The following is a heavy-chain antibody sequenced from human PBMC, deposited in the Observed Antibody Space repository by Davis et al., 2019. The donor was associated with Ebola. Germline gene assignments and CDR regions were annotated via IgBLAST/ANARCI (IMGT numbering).Heavy chain of an antibody. D-gene: IGHD3-22*01. Sequence: ASVKVSCKASGYTFTGYYMHWVRQAPGQGLEWMGRINPNSGGTNYAQKFQGRVTMTTDTSTSTAYMELSSLRSEDTAVYYCARDTDYYDSSGPPYSTFDYWGQGTLVTVSS. CDR2: INPNSGGT. CDR1: GYTFTGYY. V-gene: IGHV1-2*06. J-gene: IGHJ4*02. CDR3: ARDTDYYDSSGPPYSTFDY.